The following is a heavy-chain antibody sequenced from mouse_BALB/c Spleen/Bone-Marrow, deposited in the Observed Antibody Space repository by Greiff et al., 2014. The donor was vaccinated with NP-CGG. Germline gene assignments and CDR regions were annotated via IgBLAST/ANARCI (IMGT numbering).Heavy chain of an antibody. Sequence: EVQRVESGGGLVQPGGSRKLSCAASGFTFSSFGMHWVRQAPEKGLEWVAYISSGSSTIYYADTVEGRFTISRDNPKNTLFLQMTSLRPEDTAMYYCARDEDYAMDYWGQGTSVTVSS. CDR1: GFTFSSFG. CDR3: ARDEDYAMDY. V-gene: IGHV5-17*02. CDR2: ISSGSSTI. J-gene: IGHJ4*01.